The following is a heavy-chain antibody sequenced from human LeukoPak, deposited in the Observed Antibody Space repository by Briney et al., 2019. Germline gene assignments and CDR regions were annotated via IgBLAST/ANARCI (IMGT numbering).Heavy chain of an antibody. Sequence: SVKVSCKASGGTFSSYAISWVRQAPGQGLEWMGRIIPILGIANYAQKFQGRVTITADKSTSTAYMELNSLRSEDTAVYYCARRRRWELRDAFDIWGQGTMVTVSS. CDR3: ARRRRWELRDAFDI. D-gene: IGHD1-26*01. J-gene: IGHJ3*02. CDR2: IIPILGIA. CDR1: GGTFSSYA. V-gene: IGHV1-69*04.